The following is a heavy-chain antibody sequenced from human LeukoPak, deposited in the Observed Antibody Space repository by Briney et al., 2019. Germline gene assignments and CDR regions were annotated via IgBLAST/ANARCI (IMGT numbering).Heavy chain of an antibody. CDR3: ARGSSSSAYYYYYYGMDV. V-gene: IGHV1-8*02. Sequence: ASVKVSCKASGYTFTSYGISWVRQAPGQGLEWMGWMNPNSGNTGYAQKFQGRVTMTRNTSISTAYMELSSLRSEDTAVYYCARGSSSSAYYYYYYGMDVWGQGTTVTVSS. CDR2: MNPNSGNT. J-gene: IGHJ6*02. D-gene: IGHD6-6*01. CDR1: GYTFTSYG.